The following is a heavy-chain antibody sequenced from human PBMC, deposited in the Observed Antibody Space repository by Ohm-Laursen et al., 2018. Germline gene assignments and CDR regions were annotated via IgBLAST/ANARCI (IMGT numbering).Heavy chain of an antibody. CDR2: IYTSGST. D-gene: IGHD3-22*01. V-gene: IGHV4-4*07. CDR3: ARDYYDSSGDAWFDP. Sequence: TLSLTCAVSGGSISSYYWSWIRQPAGKGLEWIGRIYTSGSTNYNPSLKSRVAMSVDTSKNQFSLKLSSVAAADTAVYYCARDYYDSSGDAWFDPWGQGTLVTVSS. J-gene: IGHJ5*02. CDR1: GGSISSYY.